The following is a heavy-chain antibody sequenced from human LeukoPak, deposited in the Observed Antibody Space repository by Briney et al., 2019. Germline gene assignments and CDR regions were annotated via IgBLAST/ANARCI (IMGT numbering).Heavy chain of an antibody. J-gene: IGHJ4*02. Sequence: GGSLRLSCAASGFTFSSYSMNWVRQAPGKGLEWVSSISSSSSYIYYADSVKGRFTISRDNAMNSLYLQMNSLRAEDTAVYYCARDNVDTAMGYYFDYWGQGTLVTVSS. D-gene: IGHD5-18*01. CDR2: ISSSSSYI. CDR1: GFTFSSYS. V-gene: IGHV3-21*01. CDR3: ARDNVDTAMGYYFDY.